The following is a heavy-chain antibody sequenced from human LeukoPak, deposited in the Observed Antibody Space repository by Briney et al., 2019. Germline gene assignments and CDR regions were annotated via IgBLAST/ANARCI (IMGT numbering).Heavy chain of an antibody. Sequence: GGSLRLSCAASGFTFSSYAMSWVRQAPGKGLEWVSAISGSGGSTYYADSVKGRFTISRDNSKDTLYLQMNSLRAEDTAVYYCPKSPMIVLVNWFDPWGQGTLVTVSS. D-gene: IGHD3-22*01. J-gene: IGHJ5*02. V-gene: IGHV3-23*01. CDR2: ISGSGGST. CDR1: GFTFSSYA. CDR3: PKSPMIVLVNWFDP.